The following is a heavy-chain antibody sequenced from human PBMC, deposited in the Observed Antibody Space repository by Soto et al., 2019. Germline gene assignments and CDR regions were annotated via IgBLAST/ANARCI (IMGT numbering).Heavy chain of an antibody. D-gene: IGHD4-17*01. CDR1: GCTFSTYG. J-gene: IGHJ6*02. CDR3: AKDLQSYGDYDYYCYGMDV. Sequence: QVQLVESGGGEVQPGRSLTISCAASGCTFSTYGMNWVRQTPGKVLEWVAVISYDGTHKFYYDSVKARFTISRDNFKNTLTLQMNSLRADDTAVYSCAKDLQSYGDYDYYCYGMDVWGLGTRVTVS. CDR2: ISYDGTHK. V-gene: IGHV3-30*18.